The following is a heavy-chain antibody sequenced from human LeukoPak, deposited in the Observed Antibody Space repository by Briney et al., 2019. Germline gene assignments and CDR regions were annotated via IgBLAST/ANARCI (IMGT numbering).Heavy chain of an antibody. J-gene: IGHJ4*02. CDR1: GYTFTSYD. CDR3: ARGRFPYSSSSGYFDY. D-gene: IGHD6-6*01. Sequence: ASVKVSRKASGYTFTSYDINWVRQATGQGLEWMGWMNPNSGNTGYAQKFQGRVTMTRNTSISTAYMELSSLRSEDTAVYYCARGRFPYSSSSGYFDYWGQGTLVTVSS. V-gene: IGHV1-8*01. CDR2: MNPNSGNT.